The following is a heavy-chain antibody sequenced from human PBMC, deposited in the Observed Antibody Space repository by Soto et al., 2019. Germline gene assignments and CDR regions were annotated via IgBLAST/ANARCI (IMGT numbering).Heavy chain of an antibody. CDR2: IIPIFGTA. CDR1: GGTFSSYA. V-gene: IGHV1-69*13. CDR3: AVTMIVVDNAFDI. Sequence: SVKVSCKASGGTFSSYAISWVRQAPGQGLEWMGGIIPIFGTANYAQKFQGRVTITADESTSTAYMELSSLRSEDTAVYYCAVTMIVVDNAFDIWGQGTMVTVSS. J-gene: IGHJ3*02. D-gene: IGHD3-22*01.